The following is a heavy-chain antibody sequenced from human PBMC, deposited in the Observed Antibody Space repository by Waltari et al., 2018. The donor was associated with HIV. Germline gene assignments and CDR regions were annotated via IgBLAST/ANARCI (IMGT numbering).Heavy chain of an antibody. CDR2: ISSSGNFK. Sequence: QLVESGGGTVKPGESLRRSCVTSGIPFHCYRMNWVRQAPGKGPEWVSSISSSGNFKHYADSVKGRFTISRDNAENSLYLQMNGLRAEDTAIYYCARDSRGSTWSLNWFDPWGQGTLVTVSS. D-gene: IGHD6-6*01. V-gene: IGHV3-21*02. CDR1: GIPFHCYR. CDR3: ARDSRGSTWSLNWFDP. J-gene: IGHJ5*02.